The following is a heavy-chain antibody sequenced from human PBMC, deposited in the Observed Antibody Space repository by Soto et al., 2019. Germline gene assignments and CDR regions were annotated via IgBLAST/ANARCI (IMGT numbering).Heavy chain of an antibody. CDR1: GGSISSVGYY. Sequence: QVQLQESGPGLVKPSQTLSLTCTVSGGSISSVGYYWSWIRQHPGKGLEWIGYIYYSGSTYYNPSLKSRVTISVDTSKNQFSLKLSSVTAADTAVYYCARSSHMVRGVPPDYWGQGTLVTVSS. CDR3: ARSSHMVRGVPPDY. J-gene: IGHJ4*02. CDR2: IYYSGST. D-gene: IGHD3-10*01. V-gene: IGHV4-31*03.